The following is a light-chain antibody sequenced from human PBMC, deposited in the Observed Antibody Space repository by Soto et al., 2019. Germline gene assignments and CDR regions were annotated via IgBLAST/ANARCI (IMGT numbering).Light chain of an antibody. Sequence: EIVLTQYPATLSLSPGESATLSCRASQSISTYLAWYQQKPGQAPRLLIYDASKRITGTPARFSGSGSGTDFTLTISSLEPEDFAVYYCQQRFNWPRTFGQGTKVDIK. J-gene: IGKJ1*01. CDR2: DAS. CDR1: QSISTY. CDR3: QQRFNWPRT. V-gene: IGKV3-11*01.